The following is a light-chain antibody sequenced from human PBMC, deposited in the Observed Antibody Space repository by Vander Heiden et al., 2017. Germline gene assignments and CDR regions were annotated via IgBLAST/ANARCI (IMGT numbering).Light chain of an antibody. CDR3: YAATNNNVI. V-gene: IGLV3-27*01. CDR2: NDI. J-gene: IGLJ2*01. CDR1: VLAKKH. Sequence: SYELTQPSPASVSPGPTARITSSGNVLAKKHARWLHQKPGQAPPGVTHNDIERPSGNPERFSGSSSGTTVTLSVSGAQVEDEADYCCYAATNNNVIFGGGTKLTVL.